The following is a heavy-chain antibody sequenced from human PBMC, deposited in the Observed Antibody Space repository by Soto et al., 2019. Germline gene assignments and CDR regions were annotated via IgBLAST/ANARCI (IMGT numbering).Heavy chain of an antibody. Sequence: EVQLVESGGGLVQPGGSLRLSCAASGFTFSSYWMSWVRQAPGKGQEWVANIKQDEGEKYYVDSVKGRFTISRDNAKNSLYLQMDSLRVEATAVYYCARASRGLVREGIDYWGQGTLVIVCS. CDR2: IKQDEGEK. J-gene: IGHJ4*02. CDR3: ARASRGLVREGIDY. CDR1: GFTFSSYW. D-gene: IGHD6-19*01. V-gene: IGHV3-7*01.